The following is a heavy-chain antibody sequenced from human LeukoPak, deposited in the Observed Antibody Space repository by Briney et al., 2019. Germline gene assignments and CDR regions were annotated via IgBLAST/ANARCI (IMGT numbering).Heavy chain of an antibody. V-gene: IGHV1-18*01. D-gene: IGHD3-10*01. CDR3: AREGGFGELFSWFDP. CDR1: GYTFTNYG. Sequence: ASVKVSCKASGYTFTNYGISWVRQAPGQGLEWMGWISAYNGNTNYAQKLQGRVTMTTDTSTSTAYMELRSLRSDDTAVYYCAREGGFGELFSWFDPWGQGTLVTVSS. J-gene: IGHJ5*02. CDR2: ISAYNGNT.